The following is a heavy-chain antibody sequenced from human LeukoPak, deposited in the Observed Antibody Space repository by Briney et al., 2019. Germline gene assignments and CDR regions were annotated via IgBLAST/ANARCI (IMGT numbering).Heavy chain of an antibody. Sequence: SVKVSCTASGGTFSRYAISWVRRAPGQGLEWMGGIIPMFGIANYAQKFQGRVTITADESTSTAYMELSSLRSEDTAVYYCARDRPYTGGWRGFDYWGQGTLVTVSS. CDR3: ARDRPYTGGWRGFDY. D-gene: IGHD6-19*01. J-gene: IGHJ4*02. CDR1: GGTFSRYA. V-gene: IGHV1-69*01. CDR2: IIPMFGIA.